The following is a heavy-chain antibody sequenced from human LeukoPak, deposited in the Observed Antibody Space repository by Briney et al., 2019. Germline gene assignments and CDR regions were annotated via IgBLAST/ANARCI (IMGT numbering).Heavy chain of an antibody. V-gene: IGHV1-69*04. D-gene: IGHD6-19*01. Sequence: GASVKVSCKASGGTFSSYAISWVRQAPGQGLEWMGRIIPILGIANYAQKFQGRVTITADKSTSTAYMELSSLRSEDTAVYYCARGRSARGIAVDYWGQGTLVTVSS. CDR3: ARGRSARGIAVDY. CDR1: GGTFSSYA. CDR2: IIPILGIA. J-gene: IGHJ4*02.